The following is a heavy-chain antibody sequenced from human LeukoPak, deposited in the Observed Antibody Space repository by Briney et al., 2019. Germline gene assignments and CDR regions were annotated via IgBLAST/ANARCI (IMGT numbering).Heavy chain of an antibody. Sequence: GGSLRLSCAASGFTFSSYSMNWVRQAPGKGLEWVANIKQDGSEKYYVDSVKGRFTISRDNAKNSLYLQMNSLRAEDTAVYYCARLGYCSGGSCYYYWGQGTLVTVSS. CDR3: ARLGYCSGGSCYYY. V-gene: IGHV3-7*04. CDR2: IKQDGSEK. J-gene: IGHJ4*02. D-gene: IGHD2-15*01. CDR1: GFTFSSYS.